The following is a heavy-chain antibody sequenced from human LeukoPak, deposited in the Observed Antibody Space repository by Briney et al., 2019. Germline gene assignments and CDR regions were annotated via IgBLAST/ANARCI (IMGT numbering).Heavy chain of an antibody. J-gene: IGHJ6*02. V-gene: IGHV4-59*01. CDR3: ARELGATVVNYGMDV. D-gene: IGHD4-23*01. CDR2: IHYSGST. CDR1: GGSISNYY. Sequence: SETLSLTCTVSGGSISNYYWSWSRQPPGKGLEWIGYIHYSGSTNYNPSLKSRVTMSVDTSKNQLSLKLTSMTAADTAVYYCARELGATVVNYGMDVWGQGTTVTVSS.